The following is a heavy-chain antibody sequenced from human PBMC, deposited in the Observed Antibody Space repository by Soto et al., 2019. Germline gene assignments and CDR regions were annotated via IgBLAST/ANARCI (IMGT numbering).Heavy chain of an antibody. V-gene: IGHV1-69*01. CDR1: GGIFSSYA. CDR3: ARVGGVGSPPGAAY. Sequence: QVQLVQSGAELKKPGSSVKVSCKASGGIFSSYAISWLRQAPGQGLEWMGAVIPILGQAYYAQNFQDRVTITADESTRTAYMDLINLRSDDTAVYFCARVGGVGSPPGAAYWGQGTLVTVSS. CDR2: VIPILGQA. J-gene: IGHJ4*02. D-gene: IGHD1-26*01.